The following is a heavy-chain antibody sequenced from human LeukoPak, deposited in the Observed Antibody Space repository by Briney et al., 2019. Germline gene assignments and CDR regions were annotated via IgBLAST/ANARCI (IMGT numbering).Heavy chain of an antibody. J-gene: IGHJ3*02. CDR1: GFTFSSYG. CDR3: AKEAIWCGEYDAFDI. Sequence: GGSLRLSCAASGFTFSSYGMHWVRQAPGKGLEWVSVISYDGSNKYYADSVKGRFTISRDNSKNTLYLQMNSLRAEDTAVYYCAKEAIWCGEYDAFDIWGQGTMVTVSS. CDR2: ISYDGSNK. D-gene: IGHD3-10*01. V-gene: IGHV3-30*18.